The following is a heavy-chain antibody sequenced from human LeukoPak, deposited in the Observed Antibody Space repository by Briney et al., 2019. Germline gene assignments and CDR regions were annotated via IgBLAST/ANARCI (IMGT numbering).Heavy chain of an antibody. V-gene: IGHV1-18*01. CDR2: ISAFNGNT. J-gene: IGHJ3*02. D-gene: IGHD1-1*01. CDR1: GYTFTSYG. Sequence: GASVKVSCKASGYTFTSYGISWVRRAPGQGLEWMGWISAFNGNTNYAQKLQGRVTMTTDTSTSTAYMELRSLRSDDTAVYYCARDTQLRGTEHDAFDIWGQGTMVTVSS. CDR3: ARDTQLRGTEHDAFDI.